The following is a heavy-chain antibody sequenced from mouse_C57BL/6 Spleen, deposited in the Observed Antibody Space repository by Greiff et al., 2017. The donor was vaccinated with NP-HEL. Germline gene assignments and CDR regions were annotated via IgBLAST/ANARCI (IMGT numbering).Heavy chain of an antibody. CDR1: GYTFTSYG. V-gene: IGHV1-81*01. J-gene: IGHJ4*01. Sequence: VQLQQSGAELARPGASVKLSCKASGYTFTSYGISWVKQRTGQGLEWIGEIYPRSGNTYYNEKFKGKATLTADKSSSTAYMELRRLTSEDSAVYFCARGGDSSGYGAMDYWGQGTSVTVSS. CDR2: IYPRSGNT. D-gene: IGHD3-2*02. CDR3: ARGGDSSGYGAMDY.